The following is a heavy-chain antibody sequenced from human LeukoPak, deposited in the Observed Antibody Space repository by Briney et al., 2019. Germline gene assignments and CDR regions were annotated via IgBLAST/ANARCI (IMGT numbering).Heavy chain of an antibody. CDR3: ARPGRDYDILTGYYLYYYMDV. J-gene: IGHJ6*03. CDR2: ISSSGSTI. V-gene: IGHV3-11*01. CDR1: EFSVGSNY. Sequence: GGSLRLSCAASEFSVGSNYMAWVRQAPGKGLEWVSYISSSGSTIYYADSVKGRFTISRDNAKNSLYLQMNSLRAEDTAVYYCARPGRDYDILTGYYLYYYMDVWGKGTTVTISS. D-gene: IGHD3-9*01.